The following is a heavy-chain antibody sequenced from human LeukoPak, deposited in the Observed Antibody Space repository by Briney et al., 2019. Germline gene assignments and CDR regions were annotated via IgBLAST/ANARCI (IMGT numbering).Heavy chain of an antibody. CDR3: ARVNSGGYYYFDY. CDR2: TRNKADSYTT. J-gene: IGHJ4*02. Sequence: PGGSLRLSCAASGFTFSDYYMDWVRQAPGKGLEWVGRTRNKADSYTTEYAASVQGRFTIPRDDSKNSLFLQMNSLKTEDTAVYYCARVNSGGYYYFDYWGQGTLVTVSS. D-gene: IGHD3-22*01. V-gene: IGHV3-72*01. CDR1: GFTFSDYY.